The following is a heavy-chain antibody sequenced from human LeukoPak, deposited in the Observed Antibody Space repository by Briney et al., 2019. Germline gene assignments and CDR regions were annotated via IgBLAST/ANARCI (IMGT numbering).Heavy chain of an antibody. Sequence: ASVNVSCTASGRTFTSYAISWVRQAPGQGLEWMGGIIPIFGTANYAQKFQGRVTITADESTSTAYMELSSLRSEDTAVYYCARVITMVRGVIIKDYYYYYYMDVWGKGTTVTVSS. CDR2: IIPIFGTA. J-gene: IGHJ6*03. CDR1: GRTFTSYA. D-gene: IGHD3-10*01. CDR3: ARVITMVRGVIIKDYYYYYYMDV. V-gene: IGHV1-69*13.